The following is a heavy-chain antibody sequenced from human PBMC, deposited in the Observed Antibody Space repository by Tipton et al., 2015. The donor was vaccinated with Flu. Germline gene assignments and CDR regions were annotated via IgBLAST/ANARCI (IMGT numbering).Heavy chain of an antibody. CDR2: IYYSGST. CDR1: GGSISSYY. Sequence: TLSLTCTVSGGSISSYYWSWIRQPPGKGLEWIGYIYYSGSTNYNPSLKSRVTISVDTSKNQFSLKLRSVTAADTAVYYCARLYYYDSSGYYYGGWFDPWGQGTLVTVSS. V-gene: IGHV4-59*01. D-gene: IGHD3-22*01. CDR3: ARLYYYDSSGYYYGGWFDP. J-gene: IGHJ5*02.